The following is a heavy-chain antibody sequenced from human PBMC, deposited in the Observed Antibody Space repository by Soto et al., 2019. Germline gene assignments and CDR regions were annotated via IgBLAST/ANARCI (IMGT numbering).Heavy chain of an antibody. D-gene: IGHD6-19*01. J-gene: IGHJ6*02. CDR1: GYTLTELS. V-gene: IGHV1-24*01. CDR3: ATEGDRYSSGWLWGMDV. Sequence: QVQLVQSGAEVKKPGASVKVSCKVSGYTLTELSMHWVRQAPGKGLEWMGGFDPEDGETIYAQKFQGRVTMTEDTSXDXXYMELSSLRSEDTAVYYCATEGDRYSSGWLWGMDVWGQGTTVTVSS. CDR2: FDPEDGET.